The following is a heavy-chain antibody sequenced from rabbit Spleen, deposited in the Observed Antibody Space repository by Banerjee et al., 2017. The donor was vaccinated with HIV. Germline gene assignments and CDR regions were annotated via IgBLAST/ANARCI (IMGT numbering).Heavy chain of an antibody. V-gene: IGHV1S40*01. CDR1: GFTLSSNYW. CDR3: SRYNVGGVANYVNVNDFNL. J-gene: IGHJ6*01. CDR2: IYGGGVNA. D-gene: IGHD5-1*01. Sequence: QSLEESGGGLVKPGGTRTLTCTASGFTLSSNYWMCWVRQAPGKGPEWIACIYGGGVNAYYASWAKGRFTISKTSSTTVTLQVTSLTAADTATYFCSRYNVGGVANYVNVNDFNLWGPGTLVTVS.